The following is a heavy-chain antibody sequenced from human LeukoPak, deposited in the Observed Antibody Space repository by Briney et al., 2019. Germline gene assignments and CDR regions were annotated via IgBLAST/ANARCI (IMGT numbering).Heavy chain of an antibody. CDR3: AREGLRVWYFDL. Sequence: GGSLRLSCAASGFTFDDYGMSWVRQAPGKGLEWVSGINWNGGSTGYADSVKGRSTISRDNARNSLYLQMNSLRAEDTALYYCAREGLRVWYFDLWGRGTLVTVSS. CDR1: GFTFDDYG. CDR2: INWNGGST. J-gene: IGHJ2*01. V-gene: IGHV3-20*04. D-gene: IGHD5-12*01.